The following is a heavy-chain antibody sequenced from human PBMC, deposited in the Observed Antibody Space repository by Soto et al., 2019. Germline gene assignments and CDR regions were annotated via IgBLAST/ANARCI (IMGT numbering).Heavy chain of an antibody. V-gene: IGHV5-51*01. CDR2: IYPGDSDT. D-gene: IGHD3-10*01. CDR1: GYSFTSYW. CDR3: ARGGGMYYYGSGSYYNGHYYYYYMDV. J-gene: IGHJ6*03. Sequence: GESLKISCKGSGYSFTSYWIGWVRQMPGKGLEWMGIIYPGDSDTRYSPSFQGQVTISADKSISTAYLQWSSLKASDTAMYYCARGGGMYYYGSGSYYNGHYYYYYMDVWGKGTTVTVSS.